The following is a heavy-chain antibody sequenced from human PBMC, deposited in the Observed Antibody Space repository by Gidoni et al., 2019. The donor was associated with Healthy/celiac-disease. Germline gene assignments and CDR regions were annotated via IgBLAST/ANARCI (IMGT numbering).Heavy chain of an antibody. Sequence: QVQLVESGGGVVQPGRSLRLSCAASGFSFSSYGMHWVRQAPGKGLEWVAVIWYDGSNKYYADSVKGRFTISRDNSKNTLYLQMNSLRAEDTAVYYCARDGGLYSTLVDYWGQGTLVTVSS. J-gene: IGHJ4*02. CDR2: IWYDGSNK. CDR1: GFSFSSYG. CDR3: ARDGGLYSTLVDY. V-gene: IGHV3-33*01. D-gene: IGHD6-13*01.